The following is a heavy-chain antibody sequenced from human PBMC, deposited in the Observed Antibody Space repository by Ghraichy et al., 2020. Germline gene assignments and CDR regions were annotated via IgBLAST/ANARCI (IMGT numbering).Heavy chain of an antibody. CDR2: ISWDGGST. Sequence: GGSLRLSCAASGFTFDDYAMHWVRQAPGKGLEWVSLISWDGGSTYYADSVKGRFTISRDNSKNSLYLQMNSLRAEDTALYYCAKDGFKGAAGTGWFDPWGQGTLVTVSS. V-gene: IGHV3-43D*04. CDR1: GFTFDDYA. CDR3: AKDGFKGAAGTGWFDP. J-gene: IGHJ5*02. D-gene: IGHD6-13*01.